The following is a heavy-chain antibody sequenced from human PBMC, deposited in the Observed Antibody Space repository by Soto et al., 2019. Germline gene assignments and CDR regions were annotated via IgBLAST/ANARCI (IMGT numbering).Heavy chain of an antibody. CDR2: IYYSGNT. J-gene: IGHJ6*02. V-gene: IGHV4-59*13. Sequence: SETLSLTCTVSGDSMSPFYWNWIRQSPGKGLGWIGYIYYSGNTNYNPSLKSRVAISVDTSKNQFYLKLSSVTAADTAVYYCARGVYDYWSGYYAGSGLDVWGQGTTVTVSS. D-gene: IGHD3-3*01. CDR3: ARGVYDYWSGYYAGSGLDV. CDR1: GDSMSPFY.